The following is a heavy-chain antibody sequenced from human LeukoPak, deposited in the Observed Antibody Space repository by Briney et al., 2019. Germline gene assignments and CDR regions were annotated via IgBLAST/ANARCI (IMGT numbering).Heavy chain of an antibody. D-gene: IGHD3-3*01. CDR3: AADGITIFGVVYGGFVY. CDR1: GYTFTGYY. V-gene: IGHV1-2*06. CDR2: INPNSGGT. J-gene: IGHJ4*02. Sequence: ASVKVSCKASGYTFTGYYMHWVRQAPGQGLEWMGRINPNSGGTNYAQKFQGRVTMTSDTSTSTAYMDMSSLRSDDTAVYYCAADGITIFGVVYGGFVYWGQGTLVTVSS.